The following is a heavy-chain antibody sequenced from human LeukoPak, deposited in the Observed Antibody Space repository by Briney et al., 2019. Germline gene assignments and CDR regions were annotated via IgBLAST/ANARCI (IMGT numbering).Heavy chain of an antibody. D-gene: IGHD4-17*01. V-gene: IGHV4-34*01. CDR2: INHSGST. J-gene: IGHJ4*02. Sequence: SETLSPTCAVYGGSFSGYYWSWIRQPPGKGLEWIGEINHSGSTNYNPSLKSRVTISVDTSKNQFSLKLSSVTAADTAVYYCARSGVGDSGDYDYWGQGTLVTVSS. CDR3: ARSGVGDSGDYDY. CDR1: GGSFSGYY.